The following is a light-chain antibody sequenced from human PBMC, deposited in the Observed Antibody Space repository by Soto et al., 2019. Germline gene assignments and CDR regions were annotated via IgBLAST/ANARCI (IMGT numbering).Light chain of an antibody. CDR2: KAS. Sequence: DIPLTQSPSTLSASVGDRVTITCRASQTIITWLAWYQQKPGKAPKLLISKASSLESGVPSRFSGSGSGTEFTLTISSLQPDDSATYYCQQYHVFSWTFGQGTKVEIE. CDR1: QTIITW. J-gene: IGKJ1*01. CDR3: QQYHVFSWT. V-gene: IGKV1-5*03.